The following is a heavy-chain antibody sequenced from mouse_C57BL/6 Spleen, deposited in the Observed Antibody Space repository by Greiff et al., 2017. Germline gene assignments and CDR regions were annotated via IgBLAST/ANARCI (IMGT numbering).Heavy chain of an antibody. CDR1: GFTFSDYG. CDR2: ISSGSSSI. V-gene: IGHV5-17*01. CDR3: TRAYGTYAMEY. J-gene: IGHJ4*01. D-gene: IGHD2-1*01. Sequence: EVKLQESGGGLVKPGGSLKLSCAASGFTFSDYGMHWVRQAPEKGLEWVADISSGSSSIYYADTVKGRFTISRDNAKNTLFLQMTSMRSEDTAIYFCTRAYGTYAMEYWGQGTSVTVSS.